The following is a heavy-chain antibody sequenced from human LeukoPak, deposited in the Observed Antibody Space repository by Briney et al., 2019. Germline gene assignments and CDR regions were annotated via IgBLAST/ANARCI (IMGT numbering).Heavy chain of an antibody. CDR1: GFTFSSHG. V-gene: IGHV3-33*01. CDR2: IWYDGSDK. CDR3: ARDRVLHYFDY. Sequence: PGGSLRLSCAASGFTFSSHGMHCVRQAPGKGLEGVAVIWYDGSDKYYADSVKGRFTISRDNSKNTLYLQMTSLRADDTAVYYCARDRVLHYFDYWGQGALVTVSS. J-gene: IGHJ4*02. D-gene: IGHD3-16*01.